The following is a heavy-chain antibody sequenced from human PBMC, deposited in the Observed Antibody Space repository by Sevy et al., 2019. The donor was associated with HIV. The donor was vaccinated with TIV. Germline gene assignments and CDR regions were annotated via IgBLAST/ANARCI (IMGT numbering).Heavy chain of an antibody. CDR2: ISSSPDNR. CDR1: GFSFSSYE. Sequence: GGSLRLSCAASGFSFSSYEMNWVRQAPGKGLEWISYISSSPDNRYYADSMNGGLTIFSDNAKNSLYLQMNTLGAEDTAVYFCAGGGLGGFHTSFDYWGPGTLVTVSS. CDR3: AGGGLGGFHTSFDY. J-gene: IGHJ4*02. D-gene: IGHD2-15*01. V-gene: IGHV3-48*03.